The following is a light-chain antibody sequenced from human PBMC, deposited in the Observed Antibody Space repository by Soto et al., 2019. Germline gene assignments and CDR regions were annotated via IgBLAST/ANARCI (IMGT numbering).Light chain of an antibody. J-gene: IGLJ2*01. Sequence: QSALTQPASVSGSPGQSITISCTGTTSDVGAYDYVSWYKQHPDKAPKLIIYDVNSRPSGISNRFSGSKSGNTASLTVSGLQAEDEGYYYCSSYTTTYSLVFGGGTQLTVL. V-gene: IGLV2-14*03. CDR1: TSDVGAYDY. CDR2: DVN. CDR3: SSYTTTYSLV.